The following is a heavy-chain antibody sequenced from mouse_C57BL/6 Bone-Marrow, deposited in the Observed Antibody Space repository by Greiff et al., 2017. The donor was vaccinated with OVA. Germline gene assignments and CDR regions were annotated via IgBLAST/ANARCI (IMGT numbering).Heavy chain of an antibody. CDR1: GYTFTSYW. Sequence: QVQLQQPGAELVMPGASVKLSCKASGYTFTSYWMHWVKQRPGQGLEWIGEIDPSDSYPNYNQKFKGKSTLTVDKSSSTAYMQLSSLTSEDSAVYYCAREGTRGRYFDYWGQGTTLTVSS. J-gene: IGHJ2*01. V-gene: IGHV1-69*01. CDR2: IDPSDSYP. D-gene: IGHD3-3*01. CDR3: AREGTRGRYFDY.